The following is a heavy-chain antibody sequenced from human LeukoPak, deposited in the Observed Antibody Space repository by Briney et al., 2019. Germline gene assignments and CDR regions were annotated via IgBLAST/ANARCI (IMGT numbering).Heavy chain of an antibody. Sequence: GGSLRLSCAASGFTFSSYGMHWVRQAPGKGLEWVAVISYDGSNKYYADSVKGRFTISRDNSKNTLYLQMNSLRAEDTAVYYCAKEYFDWWHYYGMDVWGQGTTVTVSS. D-gene: IGHD3-9*01. J-gene: IGHJ6*02. V-gene: IGHV3-30*18. CDR3: AKEYFDWWHYYGMDV. CDR2: ISYDGSNK. CDR1: GFTFSSYG.